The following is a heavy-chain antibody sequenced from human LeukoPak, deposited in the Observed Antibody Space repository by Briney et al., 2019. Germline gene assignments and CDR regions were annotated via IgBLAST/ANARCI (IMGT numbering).Heavy chain of an antibody. CDR3: ARERGYCSSTSCYGIFAFDI. Sequence: SETLSLTCSVSDDSITMYYWTWIRQPPGKGLEWIGYVYHTGSTNFNPSLNGRVSISRDTTKNLFSLRLRSVTAADTAVYYCARERGYCSSTSCYGIFAFDIWGQGTMVTVSS. D-gene: IGHD2-2*01. CDR2: VYHTGST. J-gene: IGHJ3*02. CDR1: DDSITMYY. V-gene: IGHV4-59*01.